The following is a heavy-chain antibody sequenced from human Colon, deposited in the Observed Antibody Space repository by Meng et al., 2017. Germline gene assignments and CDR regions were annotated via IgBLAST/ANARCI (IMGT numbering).Heavy chain of an antibody. V-gene: IGHV1-2*02. J-gene: IGHJ4*02. D-gene: IGHD6-19*01. Sequence: QVQPVQSGAEVEKPGVSVKVSCKTFGYNFISYFMYWVRQAPGQGLEWMGYIDPRNGDTRYHQKFQGRVTMTRDTSITTAYMEMTDLRDDDTAVYYCARDLAGLGGFWGQGTLVTVSS. CDR3: ARDLAGLGGF. CDR1: GYNFISYF. CDR2: IDPRNGDT.